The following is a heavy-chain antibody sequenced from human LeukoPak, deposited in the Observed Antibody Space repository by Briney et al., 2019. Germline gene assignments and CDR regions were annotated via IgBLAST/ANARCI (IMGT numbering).Heavy chain of an antibody. CDR3: AKDRFAAIDYFDY. V-gene: IGHV3-30*18. CDR1: GFTFISYG. D-gene: IGHD6-13*01. J-gene: IGHJ4*02. Sequence: GGSLILSCAASGFTFISYGMHWVRQAPGKELEWVAVISYDGSNKYYADSVKGRFTISRDNSKNTLYPQMNSLRAEDTAVYYCAKDRFAAIDYFDYWGQGTLVTVSS. CDR2: ISYDGSNK.